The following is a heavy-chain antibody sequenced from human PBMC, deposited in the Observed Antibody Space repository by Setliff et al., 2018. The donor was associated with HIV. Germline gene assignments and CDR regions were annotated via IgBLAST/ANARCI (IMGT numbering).Heavy chain of an antibody. D-gene: IGHD2-15*01. CDR2: ISSSSSYI. V-gene: IGHV3-21*01. CDR3: AGGYCSGGSCYPRDY. J-gene: IGHJ4*02. CDR1: GFTVSSNY. Sequence: GGSLRLSCAASGFTVSSNYMSWVRQAPGKGLEWVSSISSSSSYIYYADSVKGRFTISRDNAKNSLYLQMNSLRAEDTAVYYCAGGYCSGGSCYPRDYWGPGTLVTVSS.